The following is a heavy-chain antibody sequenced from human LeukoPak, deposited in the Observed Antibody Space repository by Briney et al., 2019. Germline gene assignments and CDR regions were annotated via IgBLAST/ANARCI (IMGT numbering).Heavy chain of an antibody. D-gene: IGHD3-22*01. CDR1: GDTFSSNSAA. J-gene: IGHJ2*01. Sequence: SQTLSLTCAISGDTFSSNSAAWNWIRQSPSRGLEWLVRTYYRSNLYNDYAVSVKSRITINPDTSKNQFSLQLNSVTPEDTAVYYCARAPLPYYYDSSGYWDRYFDLWGRGTLVTVSS. V-gene: IGHV6-1*01. CDR2: TYYRSNLYN. CDR3: ARAPLPYYYDSSGYWDRYFDL.